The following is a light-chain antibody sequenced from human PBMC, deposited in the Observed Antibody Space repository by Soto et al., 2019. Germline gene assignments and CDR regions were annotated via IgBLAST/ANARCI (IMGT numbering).Light chain of an antibody. V-gene: IGKV1-33*01. CDR3: QQCDDFIT. CDR1: QDIKNY. Sequence: DIQMTQSPSSLSASVGDRVTITCQASQDIKNYLNWYQQKPGKAPKLLIYEASNLETGVPSRFSGSGSGRSFTFSISSLQPEDIETYYCQQCDDFITFGGGTRIEIK. CDR2: EAS. J-gene: IGKJ4*01.